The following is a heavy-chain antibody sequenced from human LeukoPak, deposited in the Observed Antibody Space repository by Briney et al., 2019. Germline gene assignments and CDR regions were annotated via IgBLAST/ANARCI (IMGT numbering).Heavy chain of an antibody. J-gene: IGHJ4*02. CDR1: GFTFSSYS. D-gene: IGHD3-22*01. CDR2: ISTGSSYI. Sequence: GGSLRLSCAASGFTFSSYSMNWVRQAPGKGLEWVSSISTGSSYIYYADSVKGRFTISRDNAKNSLYLQMHSLRGEDTAVYYCARGALEVITSVYDYWGQGTLVTVSS. CDR3: ARGALEVITSVYDY. V-gene: IGHV3-21*06.